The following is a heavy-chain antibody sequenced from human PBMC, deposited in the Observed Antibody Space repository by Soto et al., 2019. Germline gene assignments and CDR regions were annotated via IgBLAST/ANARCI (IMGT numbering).Heavy chain of an antibody. CDR2: ISYDGSNK. J-gene: IGHJ4*02. CDR1: GFTFSSYG. V-gene: IGHV3-30*18. CDR3: AKEGVPAAIRGEPFDY. Sequence: SGGSLRLSCAASGFTFSSYGMHWVRQAPGKGLEWVAVISYDGSNKYYADSVKGRFTISRDNSKNTLYLQMNSLRAEDTAVYYCAKEGVPAAIRGEPFDYWGQGTLVTVSS. D-gene: IGHD2-2*01.